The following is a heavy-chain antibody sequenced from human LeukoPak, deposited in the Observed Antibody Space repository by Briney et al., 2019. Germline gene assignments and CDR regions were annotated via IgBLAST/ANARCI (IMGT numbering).Heavy chain of an antibody. J-gene: IGHJ5*02. CDR3: ASLEYAAMGFDP. V-gene: IGHV3-74*01. CDR2: ISSDGSSK. D-gene: IGHD5-18*01. Sequence: GGSLRLSCAASGFTFSSYPMHWVRQAPGKGLVWVSRISSDGSSKTYADSVKGRFTISRDNSKNTLYLQMNSLRAEDTAVYYCASLEYAAMGFDPWGQGTLVTVSS. CDR1: GFTFSSYP.